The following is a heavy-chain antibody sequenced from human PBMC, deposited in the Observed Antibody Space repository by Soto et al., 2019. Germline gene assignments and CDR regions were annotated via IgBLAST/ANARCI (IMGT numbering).Heavy chain of an antibody. D-gene: IGHD5-18*01. CDR2: IYSGGST. CDR3: ARHGYNYGGGYFDY. Sequence: EVQLVESGGGLVQPGGSLRLSCAASGVTVSSNYMSWVRQAPGKGLEWVSVIYSGGSTYYADSVKARFTISRDNSKNTLYLQRNSLRAEDTAVYYCARHGYNYGGGYFDYWGQGTRVTVSS. CDR1: GVTVSSNY. J-gene: IGHJ4*02. V-gene: IGHV3-66*04.